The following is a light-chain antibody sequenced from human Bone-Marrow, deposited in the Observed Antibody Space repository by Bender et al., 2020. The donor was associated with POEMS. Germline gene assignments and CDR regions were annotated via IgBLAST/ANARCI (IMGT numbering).Light chain of an antibody. Sequence: QSALTQPASVSGSPGQSIIISCTGTSRNVGNYNLVSWYQHHPGKAPKLMIYEATKRPWGVSTRFSGSRSGSTASLTISGLQAEDEGDYYCCSYAGSGIGVFGGGTKLTVL. CDR3: CSYAGSGIGV. CDR2: EAT. V-gene: IGLV2-23*01. J-gene: IGLJ3*02. CDR1: SRNVGNYNL.